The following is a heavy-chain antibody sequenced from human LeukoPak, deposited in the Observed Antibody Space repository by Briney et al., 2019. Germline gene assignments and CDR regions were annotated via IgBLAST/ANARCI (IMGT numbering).Heavy chain of an antibody. D-gene: IGHD3-16*01. CDR2: IYYSGST. Sequence: SETLSLTCTVSGGSISSYYWSWIRQPPGKGLEWIGYIYYSGSTNYNPSLKSRVTISVDTSKNQFSLKLSSVTAADTAVYHCARGWGYWGQGTLVTVSS. CDR1: GGSISSYY. CDR3: ARGWGY. V-gene: IGHV4-59*12. J-gene: IGHJ4*02.